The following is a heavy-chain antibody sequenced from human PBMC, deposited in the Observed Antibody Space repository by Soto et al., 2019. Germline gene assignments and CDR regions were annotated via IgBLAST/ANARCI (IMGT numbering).Heavy chain of an antibody. CDR2: MDPINGAA. Sequence: ASVKVSCKASGYDFTAYDINWVRQASGQGLEWMGWMDPINGAAGSARRFQGRVSMTRNTATGTAYLELTSLRSDDTAVYYCGRGPSPRAPAGGTPYYYAMDVWGQGTTVTVSS. J-gene: IGHJ6*02. V-gene: IGHV1-8*02. CDR3: GRGPSPRAPAGGTPYYYAMDV. D-gene: IGHD6-13*01. CDR1: GYDFTAYD.